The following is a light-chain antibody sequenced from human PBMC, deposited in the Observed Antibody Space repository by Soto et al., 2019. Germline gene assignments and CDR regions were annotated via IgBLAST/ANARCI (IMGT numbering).Light chain of an antibody. Sequence: IVWTHSPYTLSFSPGEMATFSFGASQSISSRYLCGYHQKPGQGPRLLIYGTVSRAPGIPDRFSGSGSGTDFPLPISRLEPEDFGLYYCQQYATSQYTFGQGTRLEIK. CDR1: QSISSRY. CDR3: QQYATSQYT. J-gene: IGKJ5*01. V-gene: IGKV3-20*01. CDR2: GTV.